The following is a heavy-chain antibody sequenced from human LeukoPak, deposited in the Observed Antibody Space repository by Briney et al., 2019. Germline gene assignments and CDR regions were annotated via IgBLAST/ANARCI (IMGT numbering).Heavy chain of an antibody. CDR1: GGSISSYY. J-gene: IGHJ6*03. V-gene: IGHV4-59*01. D-gene: IGHD6-19*01. CDR3: ASSSLYYYYYMDV. Sequence: SETLSLTCTVSGGSISSYYWSWIRQPPGKGLDWIGYIYYSGSTNYNPSLKSRVTISVDTSKNQFSLKLSSVTAADTAVYYCASSSLYYYYYMDVWGKGTTVTVSS. CDR2: IYYSGST.